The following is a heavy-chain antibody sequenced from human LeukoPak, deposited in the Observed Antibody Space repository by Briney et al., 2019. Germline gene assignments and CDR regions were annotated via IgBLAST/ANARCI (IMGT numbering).Heavy chain of an antibody. J-gene: IGHJ6*03. CDR1: GGSFSGYY. CDR3: ARGLRSMSGYYPYYYYYMDV. D-gene: IGHD3-3*01. Sequence: PSETLSLTCAVYGGSFSGYYWSWIRQPPGKGLEWIGEINHSGSTNYNPSLKSRVTISVDTSKNQFSLKLSSVTAADTAVYYCARGLRSMSGYYPYYYYYMDVWGKGTTVTVSS. CDR2: INHSGST. V-gene: IGHV4-34*01.